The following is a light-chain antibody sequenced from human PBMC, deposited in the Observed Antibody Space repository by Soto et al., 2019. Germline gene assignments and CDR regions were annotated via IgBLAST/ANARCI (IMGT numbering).Light chain of an antibody. CDR2: QAS. V-gene: IGKV1-5*03. Sequence: EILLTQSPATLSASVGDRVTITCRASQSISSWLAWYPQKPGKAPKLLISQASSLESGVPSRFSGSGAETECTLTISGLQPDDVESYCCQQYNSYSWTFGQGTKV. CDR1: QSISSW. CDR3: QQYNSYSWT. J-gene: IGKJ1*01.